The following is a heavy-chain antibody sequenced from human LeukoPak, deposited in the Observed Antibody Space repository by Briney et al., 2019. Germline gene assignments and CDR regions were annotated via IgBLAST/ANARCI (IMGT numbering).Heavy chain of an antibody. CDR3: ARDTI. Sequence: ASVKVSCKASGYSFASYGIIWVRQAPGHGLEWMGWIKTYNGNTNYAQKFQGRVTLTTDTSTRTAYMELRSLTSDDTAVYYCARDTIWGQGTMVTVSS. J-gene: IGHJ3*02. CDR2: IKTYNGNT. V-gene: IGHV1-18*01. CDR1: GYSFASYG.